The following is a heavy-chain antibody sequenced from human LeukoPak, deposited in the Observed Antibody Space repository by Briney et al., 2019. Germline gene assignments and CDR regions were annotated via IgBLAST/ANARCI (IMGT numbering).Heavy chain of an antibody. Sequence: SETLSLTCPVSGASIGSGGYYWSWIRQHPGKGLEWIGCIFYSGSTFYNPSLKSRVTISVDTSKNQFSLKLSSVTAADTAVYYCARALTTTGSDYWGQGTLVTVYS. V-gene: IGHV4-31*03. CDR1: GASIGSGGYY. CDR2: IFYSGST. CDR3: ARALTTTGSDY. D-gene: IGHD4-17*01. J-gene: IGHJ4*02.